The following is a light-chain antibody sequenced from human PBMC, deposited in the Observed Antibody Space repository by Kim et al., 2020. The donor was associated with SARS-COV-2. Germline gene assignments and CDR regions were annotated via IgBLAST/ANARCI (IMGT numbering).Light chain of an antibody. Sequence: SPGERATLSCRASQGVGNAYLAWYQQKPGQAPRLLIFGASSRATGIPDRFSGSGSGTEFTLTISRLEPEDFAVYYCQQYGSSPKVTFGGGTKVEI. CDR1: QGVGNAY. J-gene: IGKJ4*01. CDR2: GAS. V-gene: IGKV3-20*01. CDR3: QQYGSSPKVT.